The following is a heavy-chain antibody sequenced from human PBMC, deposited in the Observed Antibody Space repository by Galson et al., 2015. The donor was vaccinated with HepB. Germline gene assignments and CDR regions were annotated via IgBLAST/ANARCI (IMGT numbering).Heavy chain of an antibody. J-gene: IGHJ6*02. CDR1: GFIFSTYG. CDR3: ARGTRNYYYVMDV. CDR2: IWSDGTNQ. V-gene: IGHV3-33*01. Sequence: SLRLSCAASGFIFSTYGMHWVRQAPGKGLECVAAIWSDGTNQYYADSVKGRFTISRDNSKNTLYVQMNSLRAEDTAVYYCARGTRNYYYVMDVWGQGTTVTVSS. D-gene: IGHD3/OR15-3a*01.